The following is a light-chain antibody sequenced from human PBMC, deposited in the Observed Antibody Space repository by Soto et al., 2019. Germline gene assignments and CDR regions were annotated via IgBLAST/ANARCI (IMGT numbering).Light chain of an antibody. CDR3: MQGTHWPLT. V-gene: IGKV2-30*02. J-gene: IGKJ1*01. CDR2: KVS. CDR1: QSLIHSDGNTY. Sequence: DVVMTQSPLSLPVTLGQPASISCRSSQSLIHSDGNTYLNWFQQRPGQSPRRLIYKVSDRDSGVPVRFSGSGSGIYFTLKISRVEAEDVGVCYCMQGTHWPLTFGQGTEVEIK.